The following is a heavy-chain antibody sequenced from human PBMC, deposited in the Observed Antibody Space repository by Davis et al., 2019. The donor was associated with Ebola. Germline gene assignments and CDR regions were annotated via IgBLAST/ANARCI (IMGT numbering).Heavy chain of an antibody. J-gene: IGHJ6*02. Sequence: ASVKVSCKASGYSFTGYYMHWVRQAPGQGLEWMGWINPNSGGTNYAQKFQGRVTMTRDTSISTAYMELSRLRSDDTAVYYCALGGGLSGWGYYYYGMDVWGQGTTVTVSS. CDR2: INPNSGGT. CDR3: ALGGGLSGWGYYYYGMDV. D-gene: IGHD1-26*01. V-gene: IGHV1-2*02. CDR1: GYSFTGYY.